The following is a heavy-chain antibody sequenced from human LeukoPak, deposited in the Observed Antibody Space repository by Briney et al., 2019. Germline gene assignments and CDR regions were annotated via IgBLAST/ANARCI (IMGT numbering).Heavy chain of an antibody. Sequence: PSETLSLTCAVYGGSFSGYYWSWIRQPPGKGLEWIGEINHSGSTNYNPSLKSRVTISVDTSKNQFSLKLSSVTAADTAVYYCASQKDFWGFNWFDPWGQGTLVTVSS. D-gene: IGHD3-3*01. J-gene: IGHJ5*02. V-gene: IGHV4-34*01. CDR1: GGSFSGYY. CDR2: INHSGST. CDR3: ASQKDFWGFNWFDP.